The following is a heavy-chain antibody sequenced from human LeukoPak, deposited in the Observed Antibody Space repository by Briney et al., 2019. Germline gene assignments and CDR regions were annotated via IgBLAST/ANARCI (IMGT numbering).Heavy chain of an antibody. J-gene: IGHJ4*02. D-gene: IGHD6-19*01. Sequence: SVKVSCKASGYTFTSYGISWVRQAPGQGLEWMGGIIPIFGTANYAQKFQGRVTITTDESTSTAYMELSSLRSEDTAVYYCARDEYSSGCYGYWGQGTLVTVSS. V-gene: IGHV1-69*05. CDR2: IIPIFGTA. CDR3: ARDEYSSGCYGY. CDR1: GYTFTSYG.